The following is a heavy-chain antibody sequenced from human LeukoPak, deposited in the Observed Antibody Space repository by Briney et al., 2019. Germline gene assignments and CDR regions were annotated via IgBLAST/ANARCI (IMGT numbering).Heavy chain of an antibody. CDR3: ARDPPDDILTTYGMDV. CDR1: GFTFSSYN. V-gene: IGHV3-21*01. D-gene: IGHD3-9*01. Sequence: GGSLRLSCAASGFTFSSYNMNWVRQAPGKGLEWVSSISSSSSYIYYADSVKGRFTISRDNAKNSLYLQMNSLRAEDTAVYYCARDPPDDILTTYGMDVWGQGTTVTVSS. CDR2: ISSSSSYI. J-gene: IGHJ6*02.